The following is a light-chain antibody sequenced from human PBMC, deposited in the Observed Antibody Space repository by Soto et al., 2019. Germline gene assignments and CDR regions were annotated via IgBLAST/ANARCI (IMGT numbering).Light chain of an antibody. Sequence: IVLTQSPGTLSLSPGERATLSCRASQSVSSSYLAWYHQKPGQAPRLLLYGASTRATGIPDRFSGSGSGTDFTLTISGLEPEDFAVYYCQQYGSSPWTFGQGTKVEI. CDR2: GAS. CDR1: QSVSSSY. J-gene: IGKJ1*01. V-gene: IGKV3-20*01. CDR3: QQYGSSPWT.